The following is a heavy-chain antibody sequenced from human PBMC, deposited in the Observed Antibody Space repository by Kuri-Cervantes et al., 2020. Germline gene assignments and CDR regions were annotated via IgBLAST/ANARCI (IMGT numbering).Heavy chain of an antibody. D-gene: IGHD1-7*01. CDR2: ISWNSGSI. V-gene: IGHV3-9*01. Sequence: SLKISCAASGFTFDDYAMHWVRQAPGKGLEWVSGISWNSGSIGYADSVKGRFTISRDNAKNSLYLQMNSLRAEDTAVYYCAREGYNWNYVGPYYYYYYMDVWGKGTTVTVSS. CDR1: GFTFDDYA. CDR3: AREGYNWNYVGPYYYYYYMDV. J-gene: IGHJ6*03.